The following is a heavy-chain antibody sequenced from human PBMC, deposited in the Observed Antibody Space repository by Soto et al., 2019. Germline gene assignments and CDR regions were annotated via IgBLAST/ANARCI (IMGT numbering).Heavy chain of an antibody. V-gene: IGHV3-73*01. J-gene: IGHJ6*02. CDR3: IRLILLSFGDFYYYAIYV. D-gene: IGHD2-15*01. CDR1: GFTFSDSP. CDR2: IRNKANNYAT. Sequence: PGGSLRLSCAASGFTFSDSPMHWVRQASGKGLEWVGRIRNKANNYATAYAASVKGRFTISRDDSENMAYLQMNSLKTEDTAIFYFIRLILLSFGDFYYYAIYVCGQGTTVPVSS.